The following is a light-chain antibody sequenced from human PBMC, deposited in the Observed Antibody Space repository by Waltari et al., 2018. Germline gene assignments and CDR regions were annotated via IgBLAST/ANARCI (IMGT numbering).Light chain of an antibody. CDR3: ATWDDRLKGWV. Sequence: QSVLTQPPSASGTPGQRVTISCSGRSSNIGSNTVNWHQQLPGTAPKLLIDRNNQRPSGVPDRFSGSKSGTSASLAISGLHSEDEADYYCATWDDRLKGWVFGGGTKLTVL. CDR1: SSNIGSNT. J-gene: IGLJ3*02. CDR2: RNN. V-gene: IGLV1-44*01.